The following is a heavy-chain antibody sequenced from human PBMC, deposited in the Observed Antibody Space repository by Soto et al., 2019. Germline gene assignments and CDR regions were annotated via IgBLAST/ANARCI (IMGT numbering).Heavy chain of an antibody. J-gene: IGHJ6*02. CDR2: GIPNFETT. V-gene: IGHV1-69*01. Sequence: QVQLVQSGAEVKKPGSSVKVSCNTSGGTFNSFAISWVRQAPGQGLEWMGGGIPNFETTYYEQKFQGRLTIAADESTATAYMELSSLRSEDTAVYYCARDQGLYVHTGMVIDYYGMDVWGQGTTVTVSS. CDR3: ARDQGLYVHTGMVIDYYGMDV. CDR1: GGTFNSFA. D-gene: IGHD5-18*01.